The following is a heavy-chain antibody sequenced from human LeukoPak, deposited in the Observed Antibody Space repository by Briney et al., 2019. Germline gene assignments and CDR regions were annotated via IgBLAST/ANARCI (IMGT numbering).Heavy chain of an antibody. CDR3: AIEGRGCSSTSCYAS. Sequence: GSLRLSCAASGLTFSSYWMSWARQAPGKGLEWVANIKQVGREKYYVDSVKGRFTISRDNAKNSLYLQMNNMRAERTAVYWCAIEGRGCSSTSCYASWGQGTLVTVSS. V-gene: IGHV3-7*01. J-gene: IGHJ4*02. D-gene: IGHD2-2*01. CDR2: IKQVGREK. CDR1: GLTFSSYW.